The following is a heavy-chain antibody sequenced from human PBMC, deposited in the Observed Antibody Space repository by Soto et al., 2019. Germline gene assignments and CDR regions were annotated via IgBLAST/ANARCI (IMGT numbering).Heavy chain of an antibody. Sequence: QVQLQQWGAGLLKPSETLSLTCAVYGGSFSGYYWSWIRQPPGKGLEWIGEINHSGSTNYNPSLKSRVTISVDTSKNQFSLKLSSVTAADTAVYYCARGSRSDQLLSRAGNWFDPWGQGTLVTVSS. CDR2: INHSGST. CDR3: ARGSRSDQLLSRAGNWFDP. J-gene: IGHJ5*02. V-gene: IGHV4-34*01. CDR1: GGSFSGYY. D-gene: IGHD2-2*01.